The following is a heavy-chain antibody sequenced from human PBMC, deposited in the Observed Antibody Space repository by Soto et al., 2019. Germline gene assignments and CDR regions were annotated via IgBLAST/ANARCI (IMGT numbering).Heavy chain of an antibody. CDR2: SGGGGGST. V-gene: IGHV3-23*01. J-gene: IGHJ4*02. CDR3: AKPETFNGYSNAFVC. D-gene: IGHD3-9*01. Sequence: GGSLRLSCAASGFTFSTYAMGWVRQAPGKGLEWVSASGGGGGSTFYADSVKGRVTISRDNHKNTVYLQMNSLSAGHTPVYYCAKPETFNGYSNAFVCWGLGTRVPVSS. CDR1: GFTFSTYA.